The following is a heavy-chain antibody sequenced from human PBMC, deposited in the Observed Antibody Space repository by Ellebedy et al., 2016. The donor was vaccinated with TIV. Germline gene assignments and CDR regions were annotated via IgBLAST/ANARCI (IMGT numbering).Heavy chain of an antibody. CDR2: ISSEGSTT. CDR3: ARGDGSSGWYFDY. D-gene: IGHD6-19*01. Sequence: GESLKISXAASGSTFSSYWMHWVRQAPGKGLVWVSRISSEGSTTTYADSARGRFTISRDNAKNTLYLQMNSLRAEDTAVYYCARGDGSSGWYFDYWGQGTLVTVSS. V-gene: IGHV3-74*03. J-gene: IGHJ4*02. CDR1: GSTFSSYW.